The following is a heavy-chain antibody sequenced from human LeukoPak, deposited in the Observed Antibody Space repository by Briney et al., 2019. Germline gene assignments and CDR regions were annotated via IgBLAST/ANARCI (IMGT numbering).Heavy chain of an antibody. CDR1: GFTFDDYG. V-gene: IGHV3-20*04. Sequence: PGGSLRLSCAASGFTFDDYGMSWVRQAPGKGLEWVSGINWNGGSTGYADSVKGRFTISRDNAKNSLYLQMNSLRAEDTALYYCARGFESRTRRIPYYMDVWGKGTTVTVSS. D-gene: IGHD2-2*02. CDR3: ARGFESRTRRIPYYMDV. CDR2: INWNGGST. J-gene: IGHJ6*03.